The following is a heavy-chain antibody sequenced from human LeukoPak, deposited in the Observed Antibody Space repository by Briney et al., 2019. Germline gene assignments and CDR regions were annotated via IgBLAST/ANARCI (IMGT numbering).Heavy chain of an antibody. V-gene: IGHV3-23*01. Sequence: GGSLRLSCAASGFTFSNYAMRWVRQAPGKGLEWVSGISIGGDRTSYADSVKGRFTISRDNSKNTLYLQMNSLRDEDTAVYYWAKDRAQDSGWTIDYWGQGTLVTVSS. CDR2: ISIGGDRT. D-gene: IGHD6-19*01. CDR3: AKDRAQDSGWTIDY. CDR1: GFTFSNYA. J-gene: IGHJ4*02.